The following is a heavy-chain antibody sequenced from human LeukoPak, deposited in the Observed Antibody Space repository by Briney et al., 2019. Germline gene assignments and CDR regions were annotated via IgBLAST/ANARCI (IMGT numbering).Heavy chain of an antibody. CDR3: ARHLALSSPFDY. J-gene: IGHJ4*02. V-gene: IGHV5-51*01. CDR1: GYSFTSYW. D-gene: IGHD6-6*01. CDR2: IFPADSNT. Sequence: GESLKISCKGSGYSFTSYWIGWVRQMPGKGLEWMGFIFPADSNTRYSPSFQGQVTISVDTSIDTAYLQWSSLKASDTAMYYCARHLALSSPFDYWGPGTLVTVSS.